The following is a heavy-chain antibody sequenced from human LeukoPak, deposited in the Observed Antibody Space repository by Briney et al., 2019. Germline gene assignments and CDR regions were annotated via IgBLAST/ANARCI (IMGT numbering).Heavy chain of an antibody. V-gene: IGHV4-31*03. CDR1: GGSISSGGYY. Sequence: PSQTLSLTCTVSGGSISSGGYYWSWIRQHPGKGLEWIGYIYYSGSTYYNPSLKSRVTIETSKNQFSLKLSSVTAADTAVYYCARHCWTSYYYMDVWGKGTTVTVSS. CDR3: ARHCWTSYYYMDV. D-gene: IGHD2-21*01. J-gene: IGHJ6*03. CDR2: IYYSGST.